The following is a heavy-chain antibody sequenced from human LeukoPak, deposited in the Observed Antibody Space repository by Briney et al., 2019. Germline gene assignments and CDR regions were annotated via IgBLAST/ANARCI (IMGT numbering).Heavy chain of an antibody. V-gene: IGHV3-33*01. CDR3: ARQEGGTVSPLDY. Sequence: PGRSLRLSCAASGFTFSAYGMHWVRQAPGKGLDWVAVIWSDGSGIYYADSVKGRFTISRDNSMDTLYLQMNSLRVEDTGVYWCARQEGGTVSPLDYWGQGTLVTVSS. J-gene: IGHJ4*02. CDR1: GFTFSAYG. D-gene: IGHD4-17*01. CDR2: IWSDGSGI.